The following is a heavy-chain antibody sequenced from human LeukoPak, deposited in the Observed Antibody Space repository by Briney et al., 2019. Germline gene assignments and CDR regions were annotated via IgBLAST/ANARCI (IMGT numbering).Heavy chain of an antibody. CDR2: ISAASRGI. CDR1: GFTFSTYS. V-gene: IGHV3-48*01. J-gene: IGHJ4*02. Sequence: GGSLTLSCAASGFTFSTYSMSWVRPAPGKGLEWISHISAASRGIYYADSVKGRFTISRDNAENSVFLQMTSLRPEDTAVYYCAKQSGYSYGPFDYWGQGTLVTVSS. D-gene: IGHD5-18*01. CDR3: AKQSGYSYGPFDY.